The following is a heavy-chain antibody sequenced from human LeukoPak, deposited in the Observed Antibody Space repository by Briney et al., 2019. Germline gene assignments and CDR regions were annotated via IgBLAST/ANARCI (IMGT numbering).Heavy chain of an antibody. D-gene: IGHD3-3*01. Sequence: PGGSLRLSCAASGFTFSSYSMNWVRQAPGKGLEWVSYISSSSSTIYYADSVKGRFTISRDNAKNSLYLQMNSLRAEDTAVYYCAREGDQPYYDFRPGRTNFDYWGQGTLVTVSS. V-gene: IGHV3-48*01. J-gene: IGHJ4*02. CDR3: AREGDQPYYDFRPGRTNFDY. CDR2: ISSSSSTI. CDR1: GFTFSSYS.